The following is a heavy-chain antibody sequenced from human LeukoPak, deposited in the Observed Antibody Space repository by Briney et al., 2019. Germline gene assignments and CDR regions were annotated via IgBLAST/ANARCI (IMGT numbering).Heavy chain of an antibody. CDR3: ARCEWHYYHYYMDV. CDR1: GFTFSSYE. CDR2: ISSSGSTI. Sequence: GGSLRLSCAASGFTFSSYEMNWVRQAPGKGLEWVSYISSSGSTIYYADSVKGRFTISRDNAKNSLFLQMNSLGAEDTAVYYCARCEWHYYHYYMDVWGKGTTVTVSS. D-gene: IGHD3-3*01. J-gene: IGHJ6*03. V-gene: IGHV3-48*03.